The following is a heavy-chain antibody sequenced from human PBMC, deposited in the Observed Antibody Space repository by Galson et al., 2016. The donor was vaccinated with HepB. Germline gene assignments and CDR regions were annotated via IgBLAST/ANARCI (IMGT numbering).Heavy chain of an antibody. D-gene: IGHD3-3*01. CDR3: ARSSFGVSNP. CDR2: MSASNGNT. Sequence: SVKVSCKASVYPYISYGINWVRQAPGQGLEWMGWMSASNGNTDYAQKFHGRVTMTTDTSTNTAYMELRSLRSDDTAMYYCARSSFGVSNPWGQGTLVTVAS. V-gene: IGHV1-18*01. CDR1: VYPYISYG. J-gene: IGHJ5*02.